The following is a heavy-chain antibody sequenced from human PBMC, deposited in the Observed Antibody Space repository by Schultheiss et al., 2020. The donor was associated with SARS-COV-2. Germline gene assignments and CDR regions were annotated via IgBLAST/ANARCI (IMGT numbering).Heavy chain of an antibody. V-gene: IGHV1-2*02. CDR3: ARVGSSSWYYYYGMDV. Sequence: ASVKVSCKASGYTFTGYYMHWVRQAPGQGLKWMGWINPNSGGTNYAQKFQGRVTMTRDTSISTAYMELSRLRSDDTAVYYCARVGSSSWYYYYGMDVWGQGTTVTVSS. J-gene: IGHJ6*02. D-gene: IGHD6-13*01. CDR2: INPNSGGT. CDR1: GYTFTGYY.